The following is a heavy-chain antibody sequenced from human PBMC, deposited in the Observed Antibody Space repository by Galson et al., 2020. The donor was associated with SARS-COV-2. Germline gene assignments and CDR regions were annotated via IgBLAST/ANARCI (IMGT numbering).Heavy chain of an antibody. D-gene: IGHD5-12*01. V-gene: IGHV3-30*03. J-gene: IGHJ4*02. CDR1: GFTFSSYG. CDR2: ISYDGSNK. Sequence: GGSLRLSCAASGFTFSSYGMHWVRQAPGKGLEWVAVISYDGSNKYYADSVKGRFTISRDNAKNSLYLQMNSLRAEDTAVYYCARDHPRVGYNLFDYWGQGTLVTVSS. CDR3: ARDHPRVGYNLFDY.